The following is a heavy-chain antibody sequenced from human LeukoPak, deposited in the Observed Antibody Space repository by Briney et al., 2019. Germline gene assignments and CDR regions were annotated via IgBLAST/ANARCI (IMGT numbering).Heavy chain of an antibody. CDR3: ARVGGYCSGGSCYSFDY. CDR1: GFTFRSYW. V-gene: IGHV3-74*01. Sequence: GGSLRPSCAASGFTFRSYWMHWVRQAPGKGLVWVSRINLDGSSTTYADSVKGWFTIARDNAKNTLFLQMNSLRAEDTAVYYCARVGGYCSGGSCYSFDYWGQGALVTVSS. D-gene: IGHD2-15*01. CDR2: INLDGSST. J-gene: IGHJ4*02.